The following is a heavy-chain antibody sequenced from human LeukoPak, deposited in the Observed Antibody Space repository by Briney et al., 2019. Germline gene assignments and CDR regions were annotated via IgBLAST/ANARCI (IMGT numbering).Heavy chain of an antibody. D-gene: IGHD3-10*01. Sequence: SETLSLTCTVSGGSISSYYWSWIRQPPGKGLEWIGYIYYSGSTNYNPSLKGRVTISVDTSKNQFSLKLSSVTAADTAVYYCARVRWFGELFDAFDIWGQGTMVTVPS. V-gene: IGHV4-59*01. CDR2: IYYSGST. CDR3: ARVRWFGELFDAFDI. J-gene: IGHJ3*02. CDR1: GGSISSYY.